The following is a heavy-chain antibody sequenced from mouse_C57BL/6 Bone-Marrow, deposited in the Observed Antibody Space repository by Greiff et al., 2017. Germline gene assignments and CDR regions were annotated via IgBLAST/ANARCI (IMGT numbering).Heavy chain of an antibody. CDR1: GYTFTSYW. CDR3: ARESYYYVFAY. V-gene: IGHV1-64*01. J-gene: IGHJ3*01. Sequence: QVQLQQPGAELVKPGASVKLSCKASGYTFTSYWMHWVKQRPGQGLEWIGMIHPNSGSTNYNEKFKSKATLTVDKSSSTAYMQLSSRTSEDSAVYYCARESYYYVFAYWGQGTLVTVSA. D-gene: IGHD1-1*01. CDR2: IHPNSGST.